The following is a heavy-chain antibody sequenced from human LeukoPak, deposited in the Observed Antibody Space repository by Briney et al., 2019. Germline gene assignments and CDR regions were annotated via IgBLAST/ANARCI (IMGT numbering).Heavy chain of an antibody. CDR1: GGSFSGYY. Sequence: SETLSLTCAVYGGSFSGYYWSWIRQPPGKGLEWIGEINHSGSTNYNPSLKSRVTISVDTSKNQFSLKLSSVIAADTAVYYCAKEHYGGNLDYFDYWGQGTLVTVSS. D-gene: IGHD4-23*01. CDR3: AKEHYGGNLDYFDY. J-gene: IGHJ4*02. CDR2: INHSGST. V-gene: IGHV4-34*01.